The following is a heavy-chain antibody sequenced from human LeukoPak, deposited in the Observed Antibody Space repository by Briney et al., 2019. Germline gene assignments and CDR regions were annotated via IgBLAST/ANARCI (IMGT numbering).Heavy chain of an antibody. CDR3: ARAEYYYGDDAFDI. V-gene: IGHV3-21*01. CDR1: GFTFSSYS. CDR2: ISSSSSYI. D-gene: IGHD3-10*01. J-gene: IGHJ3*02. Sequence: PGGSLRLSCAASGFTFSSYSMNWVRQAPGKGLEWVSSISSSSSYIYYADSEKGRFTISRDNAKNSLYLQMNSLRAEDTAVYYCARAEYYYGDDAFDIWGQGKMVTVSS.